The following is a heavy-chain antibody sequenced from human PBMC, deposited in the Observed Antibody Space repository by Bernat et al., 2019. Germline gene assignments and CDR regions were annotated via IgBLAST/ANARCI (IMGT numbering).Heavy chain of an antibody. J-gene: IGHJ1*01. CDR2: NYPGDSDT. D-gene: IGHD5-12*01. CDR1: GYSFTSYW. V-gene: IGHV5-51*01. Sequence: EVQLVQSGAELKKPGESLKISCKGSGYSFTSYWIGWVRQMPGKGLEWMGINYPGDSDTRYNPSFQGKVTISADKSSSTAELQWSSLKASDTDMYYCARSTGNSGYERQHWGQGTLVTVSS. CDR3: ARSTGNSGYERQH.